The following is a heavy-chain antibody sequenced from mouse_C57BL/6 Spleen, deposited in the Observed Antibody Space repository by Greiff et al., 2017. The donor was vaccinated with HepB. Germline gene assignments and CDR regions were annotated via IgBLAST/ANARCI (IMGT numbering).Heavy chain of an antibody. CDR1: GYTFTDYY. CDR2: INPYNGGT. Sequence: VQLQQSGPVLVKPGASVKMSCKASGYTFTDYYMNWVKQSHGKSLEWIGVINPYNGGTSHNQKFKGKGTLTVDKSSNTAYMELNSLTSEDTAVYYCAREWSTGNYFGYRGQGTTLTVSS. D-gene: IGHD4-1*01. J-gene: IGHJ2*01. V-gene: IGHV1-19*01. CDR3: AREWSTGNYFGY.